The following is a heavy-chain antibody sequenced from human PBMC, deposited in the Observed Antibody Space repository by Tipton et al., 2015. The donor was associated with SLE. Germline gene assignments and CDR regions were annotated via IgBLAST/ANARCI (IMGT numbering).Heavy chain of an antibody. CDR1: GVSFGTDSYF. Sequence: TLSLTCTVSGVSFGTDSYFWGWIRQPPGKGLEWIGSVYYTGSTFYNPSLKSRVTISVDTSKKQFSLRLGFMTAADTAVYYCARFYCGGDCYPLDDWGQGILVIVSS. J-gene: IGHJ4*02. CDR2: VYYTGST. CDR3: ARFYCGGDCYPLDD. D-gene: IGHD2-21*01. V-gene: IGHV4-39*07.